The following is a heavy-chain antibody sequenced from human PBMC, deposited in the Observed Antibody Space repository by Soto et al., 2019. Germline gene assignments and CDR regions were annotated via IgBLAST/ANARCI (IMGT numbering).Heavy chain of an antibody. CDR3: ARDLSSSSLGAFDI. Sequence: SXKVSYKASGGTXSSYASRWVRQAPGQGLEWMGGIIPIFGTANYAQKLQGRVTITADESTSTAYMELSSLRSEDTAVYYCARDLSSSSLGAFDIWGQGKMVTVS. CDR2: IIPIFGTA. CDR1: GGTXSSYA. D-gene: IGHD6-6*01. J-gene: IGHJ3*02. V-gene: IGHV1-69*13.